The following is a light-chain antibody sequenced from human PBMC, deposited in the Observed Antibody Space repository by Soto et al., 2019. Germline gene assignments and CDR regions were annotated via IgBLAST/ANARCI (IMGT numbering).Light chain of an antibody. CDR3: SSYAGNTVI. Sequence: QSALTQPPSASGSPGQSVTISCTGTSSDVGGYNYVSWYQKHPGKAPQLMIYDVSKRPSGVPDRFSGSKSDNTASLTVSGLQSEDEADYYCSSYAGNTVIFGGGTQLTVL. CDR1: SSDVGGYNY. CDR2: DVS. J-gene: IGLJ2*01. V-gene: IGLV2-8*01.